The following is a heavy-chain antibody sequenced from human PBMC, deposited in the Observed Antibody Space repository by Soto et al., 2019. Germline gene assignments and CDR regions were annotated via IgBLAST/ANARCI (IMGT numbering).Heavy chain of an antibody. CDR3: AKDLRYYYYMDF. CDR2: ISGSGGST. J-gene: IGHJ6*03. Sequence: PWGSLRISCAASGFTFYIYAMTWVRKAPGKGLEWVSAISGSGGSTYYPDSVKGRFTISRDNSKNTLYLQMNSLRAEDTAVYYCAKDLRYYYYMDFWGKGTTVTVSS. V-gene: IGHV3-23*01. CDR1: GFTFYIYA.